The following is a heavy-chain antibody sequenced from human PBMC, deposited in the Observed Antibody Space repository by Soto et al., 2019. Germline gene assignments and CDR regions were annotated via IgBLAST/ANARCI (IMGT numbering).Heavy chain of an antibody. CDR2: IYYSGST. CDR3: ARQATGDWFDP. V-gene: IGHV4-39*01. D-gene: IGHD5-12*01. Sequence: PSETLSLTCTFSGCSISSSSYYWGWIRQPPGKGLEWIGSIYYSGSTYYNPSLKSRVTISVDTSKNQFSLKLSSVTAADTAVYYCARQATGDWFDPWGQGTLVTVSS. CDR1: GCSISSSSYY. J-gene: IGHJ5*02.